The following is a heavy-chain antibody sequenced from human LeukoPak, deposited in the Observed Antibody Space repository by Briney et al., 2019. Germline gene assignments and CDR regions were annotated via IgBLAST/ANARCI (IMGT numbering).Heavy chain of an antibody. Sequence: SETLSLTCTVSGGSISSHHWSWIRQPPGKGLEWIGYIYYSGSTNYNPSLESRITISVDPSKNQFSLKLSSVTAADTAVYYCARGPNSPAYDAFDIWGQGTMVTVSS. V-gene: IGHV4-59*11. CDR1: GGSISSHH. CDR2: IYYSGST. CDR3: ARGPNSPAYDAFDI. D-gene: IGHD2-2*01. J-gene: IGHJ3*02.